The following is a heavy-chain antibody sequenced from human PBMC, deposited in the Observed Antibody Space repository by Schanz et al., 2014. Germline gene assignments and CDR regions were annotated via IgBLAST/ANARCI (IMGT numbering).Heavy chain of an antibody. CDR3: ASSGAGYSSSWDFDY. Sequence: QLQLVQFGAEVKKPGSSVKVSCKLSGGTFSSYTISWMRQAPGQGLEWMGRIIPILGIANYAQKFQGRVTITADKSTFTAYMDVSSLRSEDTAVYYCASSGAGYSSSWDFDYWGQGTLVTVSS. CDR1: GGTFSSYT. CDR2: IIPILGIA. J-gene: IGHJ4*02. V-gene: IGHV1-69*02. D-gene: IGHD6-13*01.